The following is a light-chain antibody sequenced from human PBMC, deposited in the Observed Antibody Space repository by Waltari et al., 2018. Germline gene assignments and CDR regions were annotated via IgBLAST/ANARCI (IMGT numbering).Light chain of an antibody. J-gene: IGLJ3*02. V-gene: IGLV1-40*01. CDR1: SSNIGTVYD. CDR3: QSYDTSLSGWV. Sequence: QSVLTQPPSVSGAPGQRVTISCTGSSSNIGTVYDFHWYQQLPGTAPKLLIYGNNNRPSGVPDRFSGSKSGTSASLTITGLQAEDEADYYCQSYDTSLSGWVFGGGTKLTVL. CDR2: GNN.